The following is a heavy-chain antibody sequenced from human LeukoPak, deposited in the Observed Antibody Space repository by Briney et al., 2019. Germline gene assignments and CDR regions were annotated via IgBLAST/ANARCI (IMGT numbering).Heavy chain of an antibody. J-gene: IGHJ4*02. D-gene: IGHD6-13*01. Sequence: GGSLRLSCAASGFTFSDYWMHWVRQAPGKGLVWVSRVNRDGSSTSYADSVKGRFTISRDNAKNTLSLQMNSLRAEDTAVYYCARDRSISAAGDTYWGQGTLVTVSS. CDR3: ARDRSISAAGDTY. V-gene: IGHV3-74*01. CDR1: GFTFSDYW. CDR2: VNRDGSST.